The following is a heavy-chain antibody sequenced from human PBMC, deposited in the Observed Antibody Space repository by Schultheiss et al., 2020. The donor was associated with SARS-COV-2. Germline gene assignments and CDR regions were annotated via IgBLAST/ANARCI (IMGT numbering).Heavy chain of an antibody. D-gene: IGHD1-7*01. CDR2: ISSSGTTI. CDR3: AKEKLNYFDY. Sequence: GGSLRLSCAASGFTFSSYEMNWVRQAPGKGLDWISYISSSGTTIYYADSVKGRFTISRDNAKNSLYLQMNSLRAEVTAVYYCAKEKLNYFDYWGQGTLVTVSS. J-gene: IGHJ4*02. V-gene: IGHV3-48*03. CDR1: GFTFSSYE.